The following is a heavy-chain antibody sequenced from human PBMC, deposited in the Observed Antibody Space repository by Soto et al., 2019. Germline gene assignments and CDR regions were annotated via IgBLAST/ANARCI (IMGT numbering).Heavy chain of an antibody. CDR3: ARVAVAGLYYYGMDV. CDR2: ISAYNGNT. D-gene: IGHD6-19*01. V-gene: IGHV1-18*01. Sequence: ASVKVSCKASGYTFTSYGISWVRQAPGQGLEWMGWISAYNGNTNYAQKLQGRVTMTTDTSTSTAYMGLRSLRSDDTAVYYCARVAVAGLYYYGMDVWGQGTTVTVSS. J-gene: IGHJ6*02. CDR1: GYTFTSYG.